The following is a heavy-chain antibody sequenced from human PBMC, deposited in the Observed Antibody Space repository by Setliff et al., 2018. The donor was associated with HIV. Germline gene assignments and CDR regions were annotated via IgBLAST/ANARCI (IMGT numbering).Heavy chain of an antibody. J-gene: IGHJ4*02. Sequence: ASVKVSCKASGYTFTNFYIHWVRQAPGQGLEWLGMINPSGGSTTYAQKFQGRVTMTRDTFTSTVNIYLSSLRSDDTAVYYCARAGKLEPTTMSYFDFWGQGTLVTVSS. V-gene: IGHV1-46*01. CDR2: INPSGGST. CDR1: GYTFTNFY. D-gene: IGHD2-2*01. CDR3: ARAGKLEPTTMSYFDF.